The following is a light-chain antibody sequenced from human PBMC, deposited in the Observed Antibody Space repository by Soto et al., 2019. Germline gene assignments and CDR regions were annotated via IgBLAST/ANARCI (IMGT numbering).Light chain of an antibody. CDR2: GNS. V-gene: IGLV1-40*01. J-gene: IGLJ2*01. CDR3: QSYDSSLSRV. Sequence: QSVLTQPPSVSGAPGQRVTISCTGSSSNIGAGYDVHWYQQLPGTAPKLLIYGNSNRPSGVPDRFSGSKSGTSASLAITGXXXXXXXXXYCQSYDSSLSRVFGGGTKVT. CDR1: SSNIGAGYD.